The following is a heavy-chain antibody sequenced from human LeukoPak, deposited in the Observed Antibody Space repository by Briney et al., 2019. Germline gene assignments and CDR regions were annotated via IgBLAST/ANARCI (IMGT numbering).Heavy chain of an antibody. CDR3: AKDALFGDPHYYFGY. CDR2: ISYDGSNK. V-gene: IGHV3-30*18. D-gene: IGHD4-17*01. CDR1: GFTFSSYG. J-gene: IGHJ4*02. Sequence: GRSLRLSCAASGFTFSSYGMHWVRQAPGKGLEWVAVISYDGSNKYYADSVKGRFTISRDNSKNTLYLQMNSLRAEDTAVYYCAKDALFGDPHYYFGYWGQGTLVTVSS.